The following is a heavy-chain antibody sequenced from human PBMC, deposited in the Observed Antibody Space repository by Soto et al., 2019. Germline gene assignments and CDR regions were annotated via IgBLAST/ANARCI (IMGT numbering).Heavy chain of an antibody. V-gene: IGHV3-33*01. CDR1: GFIFSDYV. CDR2: MWYDGSKE. CDR3: ARGRTDFDY. Sequence: QVQLVESGGGVVQPGGSLRLSCAASGFIFSDYVMHWVRQAPGKGLEWVAVMWYDGSKEYYVDSVKGRFTISRDHSKNTRFLQMNSLRAEDTAVYYCARGRTDFDYWGQGTLVTVSS. J-gene: IGHJ4*02.